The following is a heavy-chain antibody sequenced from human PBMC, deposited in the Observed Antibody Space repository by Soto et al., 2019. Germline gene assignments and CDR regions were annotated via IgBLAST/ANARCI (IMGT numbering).Heavy chain of an antibody. D-gene: IGHD3-22*01. J-gene: IGHJ5*02. CDR2: IYHSGST. V-gene: IGHV4-4*02. CDR3: ARVWNYYGSSGYYFPLNWFDP. CDR1: GGSISSSNW. Sequence: PSETLSLTCAVSGGSISSSNWWSWVRQPPGKGLEWIGEIYHSGSTNYNPSLKSRVTISVDKSKNQFSLKLSSVTAADTAVYYCARVWNYYGSSGYYFPLNWFDPWGQGTLVTVSS.